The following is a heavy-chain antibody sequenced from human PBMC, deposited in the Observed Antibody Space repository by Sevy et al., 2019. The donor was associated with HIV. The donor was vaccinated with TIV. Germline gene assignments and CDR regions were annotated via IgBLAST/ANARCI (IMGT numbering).Heavy chain of an antibody. CDR1: GGSFSGYY. Sequence: TETLSLTCAVYGGSFSGYYWSWIRQPPGKGLEWIGEINHSGSTNYNPSLKSRVTISVDTSKNQFSLKLSSVTAADTAVYSCARGGIAARQMVDYWGLGTLVTVSS. D-gene: IGHD6-6*01. V-gene: IGHV4-34*01. CDR3: ARGGIAARQMVDY. CDR2: INHSGST. J-gene: IGHJ4*02.